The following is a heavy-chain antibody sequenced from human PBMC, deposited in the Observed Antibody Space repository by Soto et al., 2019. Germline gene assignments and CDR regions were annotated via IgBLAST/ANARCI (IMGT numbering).Heavy chain of an antibody. CDR1: GFTFSKYW. J-gene: IGHJ6*02. Sequence: EVQLVESGGDLVTPGGSLRLSCAASGFTFSKYWMHWVRQVPGKGLVWVSRISSDGDTTSYADSVKGRFTISRDNARNVLSLQMDSLRDEDAAIYYCSRYYYGSGSYEDPANPFGMDVWGQGTTVTVS. V-gene: IGHV3-74*01. D-gene: IGHD3-10*01. CDR3: SRYYYGSGSYEDPANPFGMDV. CDR2: ISSDGDTT.